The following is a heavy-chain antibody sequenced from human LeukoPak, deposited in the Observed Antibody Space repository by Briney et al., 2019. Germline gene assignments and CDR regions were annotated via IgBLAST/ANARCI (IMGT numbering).Heavy chain of an antibody. Sequence: SETLSLTCTVSGGSISSYYWSWIRQPPGKGLEWIGCIYYSGSTNYKPSLKSRVTISVDTSKNQFSLKLTSVTAADTAVYYCARSGGSGRASGTTLGAFDIWGQGTMVTVSS. J-gene: IGHJ3*02. D-gene: IGHD2/OR15-2a*01. CDR3: ARSGGSGRASGTTLGAFDI. CDR2: IYYSGST. V-gene: IGHV4-59*01. CDR1: GGSISSYY.